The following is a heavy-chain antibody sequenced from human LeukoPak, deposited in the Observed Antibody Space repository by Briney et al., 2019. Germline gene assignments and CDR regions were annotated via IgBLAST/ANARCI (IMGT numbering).Heavy chain of an antibody. J-gene: IGHJ4*02. CDR1: GGSISSSY. D-gene: IGHD6-19*01. V-gene: IGHV4-59*01. CDR2: IYYSGST. CDR3: AIGLAGAIDY. Sequence: PSETLSLTCTVSGGSISSSYWSWIRQPPGKGLEWIGYIYYSGSTNYNPSLTSRVTISVDTSKNQFSLKLSSVTAADTAVYYCAIGLAGAIDYWGQGTLVTVSS.